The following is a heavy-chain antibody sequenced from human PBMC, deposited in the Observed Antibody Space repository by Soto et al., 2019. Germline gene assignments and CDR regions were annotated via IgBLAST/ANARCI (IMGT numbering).Heavy chain of an antibody. CDR3: AGGGSYPSN. Sequence: EVQLLEAGGGSVQPGGSLRLSCAASGFTFSSYAMTWVRQAPGKGLEWVSTISGSGGDTYYADSVKGRFTISRDNSRNTLYLQMNSLRAEDTAVYYCAGGGSYPSNWGQGTLVTVSS. CDR2: ISGSGGDT. J-gene: IGHJ4*02. V-gene: IGHV3-23*01. D-gene: IGHD1-26*01. CDR1: GFTFSSYA.